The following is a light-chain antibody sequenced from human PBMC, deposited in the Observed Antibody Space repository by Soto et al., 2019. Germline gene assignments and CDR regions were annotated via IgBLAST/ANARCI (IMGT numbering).Light chain of an antibody. V-gene: IGKV1-33*01. CDR1: QNINNY. Sequence: DIQMTQSPSSLSASVGDRVTITCQASQNINNYLNWYPQKPGRAPKLLIYYASNLEAGVPSRFRGSGSGTDFTFTISRLQPEDIATYYRQQYENLPTFGQGTRLEIK. CDR2: YAS. J-gene: IGKJ5*01. CDR3: QQYENLPT.